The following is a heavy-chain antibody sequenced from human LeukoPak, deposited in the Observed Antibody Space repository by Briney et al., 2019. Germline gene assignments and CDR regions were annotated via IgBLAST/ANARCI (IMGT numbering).Heavy chain of an antibody. CDR3: ARLYSYGYGAKYYFDY. CDR2: ISAYNGNT. D-gene: IGHD5-18*01. J-gene: IGHJ4*02. V-gene: IGHV1-18*01. Sequence: ASVKVSCKASGYTFTSYGISWVRQAPGQGLGWMVWISAYNGNTNYAQKLQGRVTMTTDTSTSTGYMELRTLRSEDTAVYYCARLYSYGYGAKYYFDYWGQGTLVTVSS. CDR1: GYTFTSYG.